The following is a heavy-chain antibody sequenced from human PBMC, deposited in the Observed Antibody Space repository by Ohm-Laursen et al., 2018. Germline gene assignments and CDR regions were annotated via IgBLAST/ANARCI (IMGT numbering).Heavy chain of an antibody. Sequence: TLSLTCTVSGGSISSGAYYWNWIRQHPGKGLEWIGNIYYTGSTYYNTSLKSRVTISVDTSENQFSLKLSSVTAADTAVYYCAIRDLGEYAFDIWGQGTMVTVSS. D-gene: IGHD4-17*01. CDR1: GGSISSGAYY. V-gene: IGHV4-31*03. CDR2: IYYTGST. CDR3: AIRDLGEYAFDI. J-gene: IGHJ3*02.